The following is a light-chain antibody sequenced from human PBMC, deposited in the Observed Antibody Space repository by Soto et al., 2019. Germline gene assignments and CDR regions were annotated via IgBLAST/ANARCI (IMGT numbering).Light chain of an antibody. J-gene: IGKJ2*01. V-gene: IGKV4-1*01. Sequence: DFVMTQSPDSLAVSLGERATINCKSSQSVFYSSNNKNYLVWYQQKPGQPPKLLISWASTRESGVPDRFSGSGSGTDVTLTISSLQAEDVAVYYCQQYYDIPYTFGQGTKLEIK. CDR1: QSVFYSSNNKNY. CDR2: WAS. CDR3: QQYYDIPYT.